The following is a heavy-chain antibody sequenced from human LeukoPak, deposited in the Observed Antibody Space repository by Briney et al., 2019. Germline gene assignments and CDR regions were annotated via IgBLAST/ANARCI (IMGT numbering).Heavy chain of an antibody. V-gene: IGHV3-23*01. CDR2: ISGSGGGT. Sequence: GGSLRLSCAASGFTFSSYAMSWVRQAPGKGLEWVSTISGSGGGTYYADSVKGRFTISRDNSKNTLYLQMNSLRAEDTAVYYCAKGGDRKIYWYFDLWGRGTLATVSS. CDR1: GFTFSSYA. J-gene: IGHJ2*01. D-gene: IGHD1-14*01. CDR3: AKGGDRKIYWYFDL.